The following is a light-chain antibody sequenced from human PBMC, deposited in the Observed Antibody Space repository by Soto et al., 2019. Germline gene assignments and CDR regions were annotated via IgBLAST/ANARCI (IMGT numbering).Light chain of an antibody. V-gene: IGLV1-40*01. J-gene: IGLJ3*02. CDR1: SSNIVAAYD. CDR2: GNS. CDR3: QSYDSSLSGWV. Sequence: QSVLTQPPSVSGAPGQRVTISCTGSSSNIVAAYDVHWYRQLPGTAPKLLIYGNSNRPSGVPDRFSGSKSGTSASLAITGLQAEDEADYYCQSYDSSLSGWVFGGGTKLTVL.